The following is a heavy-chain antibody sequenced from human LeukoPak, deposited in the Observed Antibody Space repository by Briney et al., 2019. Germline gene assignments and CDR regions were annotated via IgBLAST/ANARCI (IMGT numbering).Heavy chain of an antibody. J-gene: IGHJ4*02. CDR1: GGSISGYY. Sequence: SETLSLTCTVSGGSISGYYWSWIRQPPGKGLEWIAYIYYSGSTNYNPSLKSRVTISVDTSKNQFSLKLNSVTAADTAVYYCARDRGPHNYFDFWGQGTLVTVSS. CDR3: ARDRGPHNYFDF. CDR2: IYYSGST. D-gene: IGHD2-15*01. V-gene: IGHV4-59*01.